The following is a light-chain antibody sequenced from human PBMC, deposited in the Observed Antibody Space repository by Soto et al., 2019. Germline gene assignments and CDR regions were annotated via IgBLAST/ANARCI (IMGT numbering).Light chain of an antibody. Sequence: QSALTQPHSVSGSPGQSVTISCTGTRSDVGGYNYVSWYQQHPGKAPTLMIYDVSKRPSGVPDRFSGSKSGNTASLTISGLQAEDEADYYCCSYAGMFVVFGGGTKLTV. CDR2: DVS. J-gene: IGLJ2*01. CDR3: CSYAGMFVV. V-gene: IGLV2-11*01. CDR1: RSDVGGYNY.